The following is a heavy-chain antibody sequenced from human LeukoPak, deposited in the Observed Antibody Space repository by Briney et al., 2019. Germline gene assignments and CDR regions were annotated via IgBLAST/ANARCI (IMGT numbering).Heavy chain of an antibody. CDR1: GGSISTTTNS. CDR3: ARVGPVVGGGFYDFWSYTYGTSRFDY. Sequence: PSETLSLTCNVSGGSISTTTNSWGWAWIRQRPTKGLEWIGSIYYGGSPYYTSSLKSRVTISVDTSKNQFSLKLSSVTAADTAVYYCARVGPVVGGGFYDFWSYTYGTSRFDYWGQGTLVTVSS. V-gene: IGHV4-39*07. J-gene: IGHJ4*02. CDR2: IYYGGSP. D-gene: IGHD3-3*01.